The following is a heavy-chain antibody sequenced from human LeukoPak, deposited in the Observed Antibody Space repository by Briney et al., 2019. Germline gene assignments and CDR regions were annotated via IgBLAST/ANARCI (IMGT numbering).Heavy chain of an antibody. D-gene: IGHD3-10*01. Sequence: GGSLRLSRAASGFTFSSYGVSWVRQAPGKGLEWVSAISGSGGSTYYADSVQGRFTISRDNAKNTLYLQMNSLRAEDTALYYCARVARGDYYYYYMDVWGKGTTVTVSS. CDR2: ISGSGGST. V-gene: IGHV3-23*01. J-gene: IGHJ6*03. CDR3: ARVARGDYYYYYMDV. CDR1: GFTFSSYG.